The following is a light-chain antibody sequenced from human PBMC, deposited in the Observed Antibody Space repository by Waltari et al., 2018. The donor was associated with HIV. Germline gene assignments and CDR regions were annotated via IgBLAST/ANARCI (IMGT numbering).Light chain of an antibody. V-gene: IGLV2-8*01. CDR2: EVT. J-gene: IGLJ2*01. Sequence: QSALTQPPSASGPLRPSVTISCPGSSSDIGAYDSVPWFPQHPHSAPKLLLYEVTRRPATVSDRFSGSRSGNTAFLTVAGLQPDDEATYFCSSYGDSLKVLFGGGTNVTVL. CDR3: SSYGDSLKVL. CDR1: SSDIGAYDS.